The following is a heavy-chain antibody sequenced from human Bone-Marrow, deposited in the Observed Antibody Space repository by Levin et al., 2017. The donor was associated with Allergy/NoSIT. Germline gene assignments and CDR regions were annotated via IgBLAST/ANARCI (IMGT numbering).Heavy chain of an antibody. CDR3: SKDIKDGPHSASGV. V-gene: IGHV3-30*18. Sequence: PGGSLRLSCAASRFSFSTYDMHWVRQAPGKGLEWVAVISFDGNNKFYGDSVRGRFTVSRDNSNSTLYLLMNSLRLEDTGLYYCSKDIKDGPHSASGVWGQGTMVTVSS. D-gene: IGHD5-24*01. J-gene: IGHJ3*01. CDR2: ISFDGNNK. CDR1: RFSFSTYD.